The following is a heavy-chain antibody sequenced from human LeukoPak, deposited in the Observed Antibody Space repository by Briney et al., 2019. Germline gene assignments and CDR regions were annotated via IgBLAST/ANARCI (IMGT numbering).Heavy chain of an antibody. V-gene: IGHV4-38-2*02. D-gene: IGHD2-2*02. Sequence: SETLSLTCTVSGYSISSGYYWGWIRQPPGKGLEWIGSIYHSGSTYYNPSLKSRVTISVDTSKNQFSLKLSSVTAADTAVYYCARRGAVVVPAAILYFDYWGQGTLVTVSS. CDR2: IYHSGST. CDR3: ARRGAVVVPAAILYFDY. CDR1: GYSISSGYY. J-gene: IGHJ4*02.